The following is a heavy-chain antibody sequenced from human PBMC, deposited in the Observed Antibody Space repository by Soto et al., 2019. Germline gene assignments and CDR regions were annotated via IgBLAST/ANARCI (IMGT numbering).Heavy chain of an antibody. CDR2: ISYDGSNK. D-gene: IGHD4-17*01. CDR1: GFTFSSYS. V-gene: IGHV3-30-3*01. Sequence: GVSLRLSFAASGFTFSSYSMHWVRQAPGKGLEWVAVISYDGSNKYYADSVKGRFTISRDNSKNTLYLQMNSLKAKDTAMYYCTRWTTVRRHSFDYWGQGTLVTVSS. CDR3: TRWTTVRRHSFDY. J-gene: IGHJ4*02.